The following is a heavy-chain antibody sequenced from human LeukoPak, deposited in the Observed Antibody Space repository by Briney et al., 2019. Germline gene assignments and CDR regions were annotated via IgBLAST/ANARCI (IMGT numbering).Heavy chain of an antibody. D-gene: IGHD2-15*01. V-gene: IGHV1-69*06. CDR3: ARGGRGIHTPYNWFDP. CDR2: IIPIFGTA. J-gene: IGHJ5*02. CDR1: GGTFSSYA. Sequence: ASVKVSCKASGGTFSSYAISWVRQAPGQGLDWVGSIIPIFGTANYAQKFQGRVTITADKSTSTAYMELSSLRSEDTAVYYCARGGRGIHTPYNWFDPWGQGTLVTVSS.